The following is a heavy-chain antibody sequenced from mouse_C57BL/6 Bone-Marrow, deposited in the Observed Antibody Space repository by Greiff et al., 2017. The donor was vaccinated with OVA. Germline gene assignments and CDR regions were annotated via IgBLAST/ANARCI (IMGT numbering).Heavy chain of an antibody. J-gene: IGHJ1*03. Sequence: QVQLQQPGAELVKPGASVKLSCKASGYTFTSYWMQWVKQRPGQGLEWIGEIDPSDSYTNYNQKFKGKATLTVDTSSSTAYMQLSSLTSEDSAVYYCARRRNYVYWYFDVWGTGTTVTVSS. V-gene: IGHV1-50*01. CDR1: GYTFTSYW. D-gene: IGHD2-1*01. CDR2: IDPSDSYT. CDR3: ARRRNYVYWYFDV.